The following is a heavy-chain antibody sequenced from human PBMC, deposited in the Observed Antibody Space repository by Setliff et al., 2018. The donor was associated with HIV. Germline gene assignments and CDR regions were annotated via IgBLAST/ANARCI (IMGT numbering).Heavy chain of an antibody. J-gene: IGHJ4*02. Sequence: GGSLRLSCAASGFTFSSYAMHWVRQAPGKGLEWVAVISYDGSNKYYADSVKGRFTISRDNSKNTLYLQMNSLRSDDTAVYYCASDSPLIVGAARVYFDYWGQGTLVTVSS. CDR3: ASDSPLIVGAARVYFDY. D-gene: IGHD1-26*01. V-gene: IGHV3-30*04. CDR1: GFTFSSYA. CDR2: ISYDGSNK.